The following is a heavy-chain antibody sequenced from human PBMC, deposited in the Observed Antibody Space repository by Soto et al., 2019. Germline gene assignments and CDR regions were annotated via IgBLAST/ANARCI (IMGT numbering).Heavy chain of an antibody. Sequence: QVQLQESGPGLVKPSGTLSLTCAVSGASISTSYWWSWVRQPPGRGLEWLGEIWHSGSTNYNPSLKSRLTMSVDGSKNQFSLKLTSVTAADTAVYYCARGGDYKFDCWGQGTLVTVS. D-gene: IGHD4-17*01. CDR2: IWHSGST. V-gene: IGHV4-4*02. CDR3: ARGGDYKFDC. J-gene: IGHJ5*01. CDR1: GASISTSYW.